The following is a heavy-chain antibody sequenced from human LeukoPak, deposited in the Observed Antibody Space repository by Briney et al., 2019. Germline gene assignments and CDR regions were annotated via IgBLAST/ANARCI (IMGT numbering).Heavy chain of an antibody. J-gene: IGHJ4*02. Sequence: GRSLRLSCAASGFTFSSYAMHWVRQAPGKGLEWVAVISYDGSNKYYADSVKGRFTISRDNSKNTLYLQMNSLRAEDTAVYYCANRWELPHPFDYWGQGTLVTVSS. D-gene: IGHD1-26*01. CDR1: GFTFSSYA. V-gene: IGHV3-30-3*01. CDR3: ANRWELPHPFDY. CDR2: ISYDGSNK.